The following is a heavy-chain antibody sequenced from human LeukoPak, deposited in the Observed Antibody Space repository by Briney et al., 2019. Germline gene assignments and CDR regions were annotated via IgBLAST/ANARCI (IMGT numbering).Heavy chain of an antibody. CDR3: VVVAATPLPGWFDP. CDR1: GYTFPNYG. J-gene: IGHJ5*02. D-gene: IGHD2-15*01. Sequence: ASVKVSCTASGYTFPNYGISWVRQAPGQGLEWMGWISTYSGDTNYAQTLQGRVTMTTATSTNTAYMELSSLRSEDTAVYYCVVVAATPLPGWFDPWGQGTLVTVSS. CDR2: ISTYSGDT. V-gene: IGHV1-18*01.